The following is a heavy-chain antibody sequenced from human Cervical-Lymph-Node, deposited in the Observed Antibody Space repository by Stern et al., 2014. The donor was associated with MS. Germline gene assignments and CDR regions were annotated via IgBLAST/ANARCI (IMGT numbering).Heavy chain of an antibody. CDR2: IRAKSYGEAT. V-gene: IGHV3-49*05. Sequence: EVQLVESGGGLVKPGRSLRLSCTGSGFTFRDYAMSWFRQAPGKGLEWVGFIRAKSYGEATDYAASLRDRFIVSRDDSRIIAYLQMNSLRSEDTAMYYCSSFTTAGWSTWGQGTRVIVSS. CDR1: GFTFRDYA. J-gene: IGHJ5*02. D-gene: IGHD1-1*01. CDR3: SSFTTAGWST.